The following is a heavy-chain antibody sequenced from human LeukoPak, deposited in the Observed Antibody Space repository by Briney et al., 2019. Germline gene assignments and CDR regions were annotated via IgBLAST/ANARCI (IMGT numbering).Heavy chain of an antibody. D-gene: IGHD5-18*01. Sequence: PGGSLRLSCAASGFTFTNYPMHWVRQAPGKGLEWVAVISYGGSNKYYADSVKGRFTISRDNSKNTLYLQMNSLRAEDTAVYYCASGYSYGYGYWGQGTLVTVSS. CDR3: ASGYSYGYGY. J-gene: IGHJ4*02. CDR2: ISYGGSNK. V-gene: IGHV3-30*03. CDR1: GFTFTNYP.